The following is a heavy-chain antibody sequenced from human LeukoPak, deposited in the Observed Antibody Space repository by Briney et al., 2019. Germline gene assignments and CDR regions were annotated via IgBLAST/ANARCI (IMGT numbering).Heavy chain of an antibody. Sequence: GESLQISCQGSGYSFTSYWIGWVRQMPGKGLEWMGIIYPGDSDTRYSPSFQGQVTISADKSISTAYLQWSSLKASDTAMYYCARLPSSDYVWGSYRPPTQYYFDYWGQGTLVTVSS. J-gene: IGHJ4*02. CDR2: IYPGDSDT. CDR1: GYSFTSYW. V-gene: IGHV5-51*01. D-gene: IGHD3-16*02. CDR3: ARLPSSDYVWGSYRPPTQYYFDY.